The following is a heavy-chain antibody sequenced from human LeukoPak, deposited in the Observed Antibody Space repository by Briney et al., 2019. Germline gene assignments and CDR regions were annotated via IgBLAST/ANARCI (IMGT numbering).Heavy chain of an antibody. Sequence: SETLSLTCAVYGGSFSGYYWSWIRQPPGKGLEWIGEINHSGSTNYNPSLKGRVTISVDTSKNQFSLKLSSVTAADTAVYYCARGRIVVVVARNSFDPWGQGTLVTVSS. D-gene: IGHD2-15*01. J-gene: IGHJ5*02. V-gene: IGHV4-34*01. CDR2: INHSGST. CDR1: GGSFSGYY. CDR3: ARGRIVVVVARNSFDP.